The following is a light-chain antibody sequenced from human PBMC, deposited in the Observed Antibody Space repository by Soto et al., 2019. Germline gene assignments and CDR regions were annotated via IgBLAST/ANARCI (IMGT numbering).Light chain of an antibody. CDR1: QGIRND. CDR3: QHYNSYSEA. J-gene: IGKJ1*01. CDR2: KAS. V-gene: IGKV1-5*03. Sequence: DIQMTQSPSSLSASVGARVTITCRASQGIRNDLGWYQQKPGKAPKLLIYKASTLKSGVPSRFSGSGSGTEFTLTISSLQPDDFATYYCQHYNSYSEAFGQGTKVDIK.